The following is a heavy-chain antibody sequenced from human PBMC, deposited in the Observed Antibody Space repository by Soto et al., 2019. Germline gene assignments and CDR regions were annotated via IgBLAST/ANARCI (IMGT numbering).Heavy chain of an antibody. D-gene: IGHD3-3*01. J-gene: IGHJ3*02. V-gene: IGHV1-24*01. CDR2: FDPEDGET. CDR1: GYTLTELS. CDR3: VLRFLEWLSPDDAFDI. Sequence: QVQLVQSGAEVKKPGASVKVSCKVSGYTLTELSRHWVRQAPGKGLEWMGGFDPEDGETIYAQKFQGRVTMTEDTSTDTAYMELSSLRSEDTAVYYCVLRFLEWLSPDDAFDIWGQGTMVTVSS.